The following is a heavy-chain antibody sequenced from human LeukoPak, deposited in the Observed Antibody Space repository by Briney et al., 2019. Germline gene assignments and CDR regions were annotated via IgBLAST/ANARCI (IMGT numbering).Heavy chain of an antibody. CDR2: INSDGSST. CDR3: ASSIGGFNWFDP. CDR1: GLTFSRYW. Sequence: PGGSLRLSCAPSGLTFSRYWMHWVRQAPGKGLVWVSRINSDGSSTNYADSVKGRFTISRDNAKNTLYLQMNSPRVEDTAVYYCASSIGGFNWFDPWGQGTLVTVSS. J-gene: IGHJ5*02. V-gene: IGHV3-74*01. D-gene: IGHD6-25*01.